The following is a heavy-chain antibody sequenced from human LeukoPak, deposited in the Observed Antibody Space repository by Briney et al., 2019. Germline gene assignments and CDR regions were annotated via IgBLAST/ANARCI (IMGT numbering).Heavy chain of an antibody. J-gene: IGHJ4*02. D-gene: IGHD6-6*01. CDR1: GGSISSYY. CDR3: ARHSSYSSSGFDY. CDR2: INHSGST. V-gene: IGHV4-59*08. Sequence: PSETLSLTCTVYGGSISSYYWSWIRQPPGKGLEWIGSINHSGSTNYNPSLKSRVTISVDTSKNQFSLTLSAVAAADTAVYYCARHSSYSSSGFDYWGQGTLVTVSS.